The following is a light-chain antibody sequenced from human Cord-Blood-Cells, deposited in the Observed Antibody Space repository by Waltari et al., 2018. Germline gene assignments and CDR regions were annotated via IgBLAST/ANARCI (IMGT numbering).Light chain of an antibody. CDR3: QQRSNWHT. CDR2: DAS. CDR1: QSVSSY. Sequence: EIVLTQSPATLSLSPGESATLSCRASQSVSSYLAWYQQKPGQAPRLLIYDASNRATGIPARFSGSGPGTDFTLTISSLEPEDFAVYYCQQRSNWHTFGPGTKVDIK. J-gene: IGKJ3*01. V-gene: IGKV3D-11*02.